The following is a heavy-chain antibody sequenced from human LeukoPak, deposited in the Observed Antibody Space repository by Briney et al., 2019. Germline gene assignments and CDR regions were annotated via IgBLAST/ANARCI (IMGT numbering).Heavy chain of an antibody. CDR1: GFTFSNYA. Sequence: PGGSLRLSCAASGFTFSNYAMSWVRQAPGKGPEWVANIKEDGSQKYYVDSVRGRFTISRDNAKNSLFLQMNNLRVEDTAVYYCARRGGSSSRRSPVDYWGQGTLVTVSS. J-gene: IGHJ4*02. CDR3: ARRGGSSSRRSPVDY. CDR2: IKEDGSQK. D-gene: IGHD6-6*01. V-gene: IGHV3-7*01.